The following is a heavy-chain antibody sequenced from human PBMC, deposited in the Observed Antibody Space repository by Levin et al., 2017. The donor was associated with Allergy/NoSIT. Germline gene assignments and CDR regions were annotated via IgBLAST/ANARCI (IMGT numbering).Heavy chain of an antibody. D-gene: IGHD1-26*01. J-gene: IGHJ4*02. CDR1: AFTFGDYH. V-gene: IGHV3-49*03. CDR3: ARGSYQFEY. CDR2: IRSKASGGTT. Sequence: GGSLRLSCTASAFTFGDYHMTWFRQAPGKGLEWVGFIRSKASGGTTEYAASVKGRFTISRDDSKSIAYLQMNRLKTEDTAVYYCARGSYQFEYWGQGTLVTVSS.